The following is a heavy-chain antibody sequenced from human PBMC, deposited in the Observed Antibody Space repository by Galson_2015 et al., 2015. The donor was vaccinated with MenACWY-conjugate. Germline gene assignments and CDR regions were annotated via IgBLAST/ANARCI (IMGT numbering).Heavy chain of an antibody. J-gene: IGHJ5*02. V-gene: IGHV4-31*03. CDR2: IYYSGST. Sequence: TLSLTCTVSGGSIRSGAHYWSWIRQHPGKGLEWIGYIYYSGSTYYNPSLKGRVTISVDTSKNQFSLQLNSVTPEDTAVYYCAREAPRYDPWGQGTLVTVSS. CDR3: AREAPRYDP. CDR1: GGSIRSGAHY.